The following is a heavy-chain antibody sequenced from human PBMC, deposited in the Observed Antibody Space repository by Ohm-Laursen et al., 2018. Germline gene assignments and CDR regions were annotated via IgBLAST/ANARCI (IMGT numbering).Heavy chain of an antibody. CDR3: ARSRSASYYFDY. CDR2: ISSSSSYI. Sequence: SLRLSCAASGFTFSSYSMNWVRQAPGKGLEWVSSISSSSSYIYYADSVKGRFTISRDNAKNSLYLQMNSLRAEDTAVYYCARSRSASYYFDYWGQGTLVTVSS. CDR1: GFTFSSYS. D-gene: IGHD5-24*01. V-gene: IGHV3-21*01. J-gene: IGHJ4*02.